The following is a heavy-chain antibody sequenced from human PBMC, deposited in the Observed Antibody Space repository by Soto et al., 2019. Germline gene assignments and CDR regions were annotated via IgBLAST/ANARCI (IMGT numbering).Heavy chain of an antibody. D-gene: IGHD6-13*01. CDR1: GGSISSYY. CDR3: ARENGGGSSSWYEGAYYYYYCGMDV. CDR2: IYYSGST. J-gene: IGHJ6*02. Sequence: PSETLSLTCTVSGGSISSYYWSWIRQPPGKGLEWIGYIYYSGSTNYNPSLKSRVTISVDTSKNQFSLKLSSVTAADTAVYYCARENGGGSSSWYEGAYYYYYCGMDVWGQGTTVTVSS. V-gene: IGHV4-59*01.